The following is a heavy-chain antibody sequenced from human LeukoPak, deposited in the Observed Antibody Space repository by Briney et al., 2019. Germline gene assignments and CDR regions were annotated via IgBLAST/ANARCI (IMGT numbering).Heavy chain of an antibody. J-gene: IGHJ4*02. D-gene: IGHD5-12*01. CDR2: ISSGGTP. CDR3: ARGGAGYAFDY. Sequence: SGGSLRLSCAASGFTVSTNYMSWVRQAPGKGLEWVSVISSGGTPYYADSVKGRFTISRDSSENTPYLQMHSLRAEDTAVYYCARGGAGYAFDYWGQGTLVTVSS. CDR1: GFTVSTNY. V-gene: IGHV3-66*02.